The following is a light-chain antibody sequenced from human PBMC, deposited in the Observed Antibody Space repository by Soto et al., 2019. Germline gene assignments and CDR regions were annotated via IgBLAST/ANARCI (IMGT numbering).Light chain of an antibody. CDR1: HSVTTR. J-gene: IGKJ5*01. CDR2: GAS. V-gene: IGKV3-20*01. CDR3: QQYGGSPIN. Sequence: IVLTQSPGTLSLSPGEIVTLSCRASHSVTTRLAWYQHKPGQAPTLLMSGASNRASGVQVRFSGSGSWTDFTLSKTRLEPEYFALYYCQQYGGSPINFGLGTRLEIK.